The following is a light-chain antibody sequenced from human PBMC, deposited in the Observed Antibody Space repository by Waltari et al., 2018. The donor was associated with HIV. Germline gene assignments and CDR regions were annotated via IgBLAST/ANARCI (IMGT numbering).Light chain of an antibody. Sequence: QTVVNSEPAFSVSPGGTVPLTCGLSSGTAPTRYYTRWYQQTPGQAPRTLIYSTNTPSSWVPDRFSGSILGNKAALTITGAQADDESDYYCVLFMGNGIWVFGGGTKLTVL. V-gene: IGLV8-61*01. CDR3: VLFMGNGIWV. J-gene: IGLJ3*02. CDR1: SGTAPTRYY. CDR2: STN.